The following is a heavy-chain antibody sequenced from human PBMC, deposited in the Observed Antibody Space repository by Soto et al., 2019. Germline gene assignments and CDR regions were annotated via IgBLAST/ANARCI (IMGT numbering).Heavy chain of an antibody. J-gene: IGHJ2*01. Sequence: QVQLVESGGGVVQPGRSLRLSCATSGFTFSSYGRHWVRQGPGKGLEWVAVIWYDGTNKYYADSVNGRFTISRDDSKNTLYLQMNSLRAEDTAVYYCARGPMTTVTTWGDWYFDLWGRGTLVTVSS. D-gene: IGHD4-17*01. V-gene: IGHV3-33*01. CDR2: IWYDGTNK. CDR3: ARGPMTTVTTWGDWYFDL. CDR1: GFTFSSYG.